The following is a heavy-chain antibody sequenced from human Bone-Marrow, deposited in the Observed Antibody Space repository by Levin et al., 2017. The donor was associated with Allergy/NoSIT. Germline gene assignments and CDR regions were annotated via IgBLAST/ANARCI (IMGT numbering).Heavy chain of an antibody. CDR1: GFTFSSYS. Sequence: SGESLKISCAASGFTFSSYSMNWVRQAPGKGLEWVSSISSSSSYIYYADSVKGRFTISRDNAKNSLYLQMNSLRAEDTAVYYCARDLKGIAVAGIDYWGQGTLVTVSS. CDR2: ISSSSSYI. V-gene: IGHV3-21*01. CDR3: ARDLKGIAVAGIDY. D-gene: IGHD6-19*01. J-gene: IGHJ4*02.